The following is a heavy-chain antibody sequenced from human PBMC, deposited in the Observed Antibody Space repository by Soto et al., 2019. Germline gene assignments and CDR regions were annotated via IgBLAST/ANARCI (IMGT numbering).Heavy chain of an antibody. Sequence: ASVKVSCKASGYTFTGYYMHWVRQAPGQGLEWMGWINPNSGGTNYAQKFQGWVTMTRDTSISTAYMELSRLRSDDTAVYYCARDRGGANDAFDIRGQGTMVTVSS. CDR2: INPNSGGT. CDR1: GYTFTGYY. D-gene: IGHD3-10*01. J-gene: IGHJ3*02. CDR3: ARDRGGANDAFDI. V-gene: IGHV1-2*04.